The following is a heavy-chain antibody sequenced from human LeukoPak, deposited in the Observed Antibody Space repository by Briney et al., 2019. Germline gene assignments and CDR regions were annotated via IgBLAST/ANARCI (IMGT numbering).Heavy chain of an antibody. D-gene: IGHD3-22*01. CDR2: IKQDGSEK. CDR1: GLNFRKYW. CDR3: AKDQVYSDSSGNHYYFYYGMDV. Sequence: GGSLRLSCAASGLNFRKYWMTWVRQAPGKGLEWVANIKQDGSEKYYVAAVEGRFTISRDNGKNLLYLEMNSLRAEDTAVYYCAKDQVYSDSSGNHYYFYYGMDVWGQGTTVTVSS. V-gene: IGHV3-7*01. J-gene: IGHJ6*02.